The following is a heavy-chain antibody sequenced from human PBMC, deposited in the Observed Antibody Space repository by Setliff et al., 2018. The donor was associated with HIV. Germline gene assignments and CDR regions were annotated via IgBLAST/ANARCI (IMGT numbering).Heavy chain of an antibody. CDR2: IKSDGSSI. CDR1: GFIFSRYW. J-gene: IGHJ4*02. CDR3: AKVPTWGSADY. Sequence: GGSLRLSCAASGFIFSRYWMHWVRQAPGKGPVWVSHIKSDGSSISFADSVKGRFTISRDNAENTLFLQMNSLRAEDTALYFCAKVPTWGSADYWGQGTLVTVSS. D-gene: IGHD3-16*01. V-gene: IGHV3-74*01.